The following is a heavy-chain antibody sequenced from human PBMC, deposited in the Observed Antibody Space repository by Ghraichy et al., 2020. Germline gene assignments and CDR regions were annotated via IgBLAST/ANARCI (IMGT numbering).Heavy chain of an antibody. Sequence: GGSLRLSCAASGFTVSSNYMSWVRQAPGKGLEWVSVIYSGGSTYYADSVKGRFTISRDNSKNTLDLQMNSLRAEDTAEYYCARDHVVGASEDAVEIWGQGTMVTVSS. V-gene: IGHV3-53*01. D-gene: IGHD2-15*01. J-gene: IGHJ3*02. CDR3: ARDHVVGASEDAVEI. CDR2: IYSGGST. CDR1: GFTVSSNY.